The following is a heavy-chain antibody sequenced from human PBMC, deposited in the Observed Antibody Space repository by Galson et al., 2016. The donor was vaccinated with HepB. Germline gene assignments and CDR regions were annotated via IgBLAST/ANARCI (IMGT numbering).Heavy chain of an antibody. V-gene: IGHV3-21*06. Sequence: SLRLSCAASGFTFSSYTMNWVRQAPGKGLEWVSSISRSSSYMYFADSVRSRFTISRDDAKNSLYLHMSSLRVDDTAVYYCARGDSGIWGQGTMVTVSS. CDR2: ISRSSSYM. J-gene: IGHJ3*02. CDR1: GFTFSSYT. D-gene: IGHD3-22*01. CDR3: ARGDSGI.